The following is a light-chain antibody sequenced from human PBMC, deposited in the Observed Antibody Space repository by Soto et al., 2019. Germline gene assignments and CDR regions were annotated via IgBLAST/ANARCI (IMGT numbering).Light chain of an antibody. V-gene: IGKV3D-20*02. CDR3: QQRSNLPPT. CDR1: QSVSSSR. Sequence: DIVLTQSPATLSLSPGERATLSCGASQSVSSSRLAWYQQKPALAPRLLIYDASNRATGIPDRFSGGGSGTDFTLTISSLEPEDFAVYYCQQRSNLPPTFGQGTRLEIK. CDR2: DAS. J-gene: IGKJ5*01.